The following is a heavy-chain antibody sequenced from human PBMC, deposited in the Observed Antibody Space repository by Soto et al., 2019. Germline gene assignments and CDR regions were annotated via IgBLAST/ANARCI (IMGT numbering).Heavy chain of an antibody. CDR1: GFTFGDYA. D-gene: IGHD2-2*03. Sequence: GGSLRLSCTASGFTFGDYAMSWVRQARGNGLEWVGFIRSKAYGGTTEYAASVKGRFTISRDDSKSIAYLQMNSLKTEDTAVYYCTRDMFGYCSSQCCAPAYWGQGTLVTVSS. J-gene: IGHJ4*02. V-gene: IGHV3-49*04. CDR3: TRDMFGYCSSQCCAPAY. CDR2: IRSKAYGGTT.